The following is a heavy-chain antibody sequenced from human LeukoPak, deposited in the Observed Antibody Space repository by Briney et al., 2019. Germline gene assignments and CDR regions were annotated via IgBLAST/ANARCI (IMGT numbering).Heavy chain of an antibody. J-gene: IGHJ3*01. D-gene: IGHD6-19*01. CDR2: ISGSGDST. CDR3: AKRAVAGTGRGFDL. CDR1: GFTFSSYA. V-gene: IGHV3-23*01. Sequence: GGSLRLSCAASGFTFSSYAMNWVRQAPGKGLEWVSLISGSGDSTDYADSVKGRFTISRDNSKNTLYLQINSLRADDTAVYYCAKRAVAGTGRGFDLWGQGTLVTVSS.